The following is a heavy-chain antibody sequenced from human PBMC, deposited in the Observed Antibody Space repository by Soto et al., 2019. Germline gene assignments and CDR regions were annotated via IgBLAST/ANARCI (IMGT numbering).Heavy chain of an antibody. CDR2: ISHTGGT. D-gene: IGHD2-2*01. CDR1: GCSISSYY. Sequence: PEETLSLTCTVSGCSISSYYWSWIRQPQGKGLEWTGDISHTGGTNYNPSLKRRVTISVDTFKNQASLKLSSVTAADTAVYYWARVPDYWGQGILVTVSS. V-gene: IGHV4-59*12. J-gene: IGHJ4*02. CDR3: ARVPDY.